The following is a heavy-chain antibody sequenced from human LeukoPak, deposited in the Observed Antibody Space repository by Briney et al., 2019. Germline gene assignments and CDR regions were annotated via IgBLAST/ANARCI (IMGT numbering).Heavy chain of an antibody. CDR3: ARDYYDSRGEAFDI. CDR1: GGSIGSHY. Sequence: SETLSLTCTVSGGSIGSHYWSWIRQPPGSELEWIGYVYYSGTTNYNPFLKSRVTISVDTSKNQFSLKLSSVTAADTAVYYCARDYYDSRGEAFDIWGLGTMVTVSS. CDR2: VYYSGTT. J-gene: IGHJ3*02. V-gene: IGHV4-59*11. D-gene: IGHD3-22*01.